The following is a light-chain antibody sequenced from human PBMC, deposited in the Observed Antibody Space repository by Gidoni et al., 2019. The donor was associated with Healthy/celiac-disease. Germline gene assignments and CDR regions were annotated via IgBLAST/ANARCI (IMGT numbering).Light chain of an antibody. V-gene: IGKV1-33*01. CDR3: QQYDNLPRFT. CDR1: QDISNY. CDR2: AAS. J-gene: IGKJ3*01. Sequence: DIQMTQSPSSLSASVGDRVTITCQASQDISNYLNWYQQKPGKAPKLLIYAASNLETGVPSRFSGSGSGTDFTFTISSLQPEDIATHYCQQYDNLPRFTFGPGTKVEIK.